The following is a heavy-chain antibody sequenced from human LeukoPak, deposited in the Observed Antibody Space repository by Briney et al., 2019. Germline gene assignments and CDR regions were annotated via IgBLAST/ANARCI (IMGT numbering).Heavy chain of an antibody. CDR3: ARLDSSGYYPTYYFDY. D-gene: IGHD3-22*01. CDR2: IYYSGST. Sequence: SPTLSLTCSVSGGSISSGDYYWSWIGQPPGKGLEWIGYIYYSGSTYHNPSLKSRVTISVDTSKNQFSLRLSSVTAADTAVYYCARLDSSGYYPTYYFDYWGQGTLVTVSS. CDR1: GGSISSGDYY. V-gene: IGHV4-30-4*01. J-gene: IGHJ4*02.